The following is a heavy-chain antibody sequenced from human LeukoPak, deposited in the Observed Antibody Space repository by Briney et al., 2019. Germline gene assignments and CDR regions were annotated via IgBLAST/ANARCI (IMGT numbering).Heavy chain of an antibody. CDR1: GGSTSSYY. J-gene: IGHJ4*02. CDR2: IYYSGST. V-gene: IGHV4-59*01. D-gene: IGHD6-19*01. CDR3: ARDSGYSSGWYIDY. Sequence: SETLSLTCTVSGGSTSSYYWSWIRQPPGKGLEWIRYIYYSGSTNYNPSLKSRVTISVDTSKNQFSLKLSSVTAADTAVYYCARDSGYSSGWYIDYWGQGTLVTVSS.